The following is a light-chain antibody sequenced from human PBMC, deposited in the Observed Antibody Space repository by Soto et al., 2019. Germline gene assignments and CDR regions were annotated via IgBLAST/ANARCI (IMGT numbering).Light chain of an antibody. CDR2: DAS. J-gene: IGKJ1*01. CDR3: QQYNTWPRT. V-gene: IGKV3-15*01. Sequence: EEVMTQSPATLSVSPGERATLYCTASQSVGSTLAWYQQKPGQPPRLLIYDASTRATGIPARFSGSGSGTEFTLTISSLQSEDFAVYYCQQYNTWPRTFGQGTKVDIK. CDR1: QSVGST.